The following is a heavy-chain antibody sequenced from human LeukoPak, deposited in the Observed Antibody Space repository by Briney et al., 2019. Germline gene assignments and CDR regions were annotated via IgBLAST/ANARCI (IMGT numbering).Heavy chain of an antibody. CDR3: ARDTVDDSLDI. CDR2: VYSGGST. D-gene: IGHD4-11*01. J-gene: IGHJ3*02. V-gene: IGHV3-53*01. CDR1: GSSFTFYA. Sequence: GGSLRLSCDAAGSSFTFYAISWVRQAPEKGLEWVSIVYSGGSTYHADSLKGRFTVSRDDSKNTVYLQMNNLRAEDTAMYYCARDTVDDSLDIWGQGTMVTVSS.